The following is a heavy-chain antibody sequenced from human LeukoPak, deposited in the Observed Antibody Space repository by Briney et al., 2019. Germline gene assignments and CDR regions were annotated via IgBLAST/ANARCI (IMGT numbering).Heavy chain of an antibody. CDR1: GFTVSSNY. CDR3: ARGSRHSSGWGAFDY. D-gene: IGHD6-19*01. Sequence: PGGSLRLSCAASGFTVSSNYMSWVRQAPGKGLEWVSVIYSGGSTYYADSVKGRFTISRDNSKNTLYLQMNSLRAEDTAVYYCARGSRHSSGWGAFDYWGQGTLVTVPS. J-gene: IGHJ4*02. V-gene: IGHV3-53*01. CDR2: IYSGGST.